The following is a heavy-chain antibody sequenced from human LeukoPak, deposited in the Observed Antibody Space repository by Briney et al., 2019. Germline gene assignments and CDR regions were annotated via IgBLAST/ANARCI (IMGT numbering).Heavy chain of an antibody. CDR2: ISGSADST. D-gene: IGHD1/OR15-1a*01. CDR1: GFTFSSCA. CDR3: ARVPREQRVVPLDY. V-gene: IGHV3-23*01. J-gene: IGHJ4*02. Sequence: GGSLRLSCAASGFTFSSCAMTWVRQAPGKGLEWVSVISGSADSTFYADSVKGRFTISRDNSKNTLYLQMNSLRGEDTAIYYCARVPREQRVVPLDYWGQGTLVTVSS.